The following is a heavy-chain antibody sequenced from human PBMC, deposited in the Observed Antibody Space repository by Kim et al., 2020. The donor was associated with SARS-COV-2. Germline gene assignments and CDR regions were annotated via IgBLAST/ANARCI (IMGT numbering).Heavy chain of an antibody. CDR3: ARVPVAGQNWFDP. Sequence: NYAQKFQGRVTITADESTSTAYMGLSSLRSEDTAVYYCARVPVAGQNWFDPWGQGTLVTVSS. J-gene: IGHJ5*02. D-gene: IGHD6-19*01. V-gene: IGHV1-69*01.